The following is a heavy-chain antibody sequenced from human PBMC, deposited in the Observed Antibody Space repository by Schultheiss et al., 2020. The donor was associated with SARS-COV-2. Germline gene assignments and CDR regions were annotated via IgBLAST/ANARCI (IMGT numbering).Heavy chain of an antibody. V-gene: IGHV1-18*01. CDR2: ISAYNGNT. CDR1: GGTFSSYA. CDR3: ARDLNPGIAGALDY. D-gene: IGHD6-19*01. J-gene: IGHJ4*02. Sequence: ASVKVSCKASGGTFSSYAISWVRQAPGQGLEWMGWISAYNGNTNYAQKLQGRVTMTTDTSTSTAYMELRSLRSDDTAVYYCARDLNPGIAGALDYWGQGTLVTVSS.